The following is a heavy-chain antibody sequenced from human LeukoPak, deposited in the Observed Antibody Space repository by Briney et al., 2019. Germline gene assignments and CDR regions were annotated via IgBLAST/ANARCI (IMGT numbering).Heavy chain of an antibody. V-gene: IGHV3-48*03. D-gene: IGHD3-10*01. CDR1: GFTFSSYE. CDR2: ISSSGSTI. J-gene: IGHJ4*02. Sequence: GGSLRLSCAASGFTFSSYEMNWVRQAPGEGLEWVSYISSSGSTIYYADSVKGRFTISRDNAKNSLYLQMNSLRAEDTAVYYCARDSYGSPQVYWGQGTLVTVSS. CDR3: ARDSYGSPQVY.